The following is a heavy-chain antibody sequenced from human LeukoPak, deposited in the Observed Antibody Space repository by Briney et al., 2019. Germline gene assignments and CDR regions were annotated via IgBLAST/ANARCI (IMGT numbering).Heavy chain of an antibody. J-gene: IGHJ4*02. Sequence: GGSLRLSCAASGFTFSIYWMHWVRQAPGKGLVWVSRISSEGSSTTYADSVKGRFTTSRDNAKNSLYLQMNSLRVEDTALYYSTKDVLAGGLDHWGQGSLVTVSS. CDR2: ISSEGSST. CDR1: GFTFSIYW. CDR3: TKDVLAGGLDH. V-gene: IGHV3-74*01. D-gene: IGHD3-3*02.